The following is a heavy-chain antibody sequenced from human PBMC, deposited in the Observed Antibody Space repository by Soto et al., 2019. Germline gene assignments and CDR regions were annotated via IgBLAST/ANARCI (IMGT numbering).Heavy chain of an antibody. D-gene: IGHD1-26*01. V-gene: IGHV3-30-3*01. CDR2: ISYDGSNK. CDR3: AREVRSGGSDYAPFDY. CDR1: GFTFSSYA. Sequence: QVQLVESGGGVVQPGRSLRLSCAASGFTFSSYAMHWVRQAPGKGLEWVAVISYDGSNKYYADPVKGRFTICRDNSKNTLYLQMNSLRAEDTAVYYCAREVRSGGSDYAPFDYWGQGTLVTVSS. J-gene: IGHJ4*02.